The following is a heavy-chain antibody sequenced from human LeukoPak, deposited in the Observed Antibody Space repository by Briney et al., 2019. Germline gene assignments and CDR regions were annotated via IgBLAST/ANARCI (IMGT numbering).Heavy chain of an antibody. CDR2: ISAYNRST. Sequence: ASVKVSCKPSGYXFITYGIIWVRQAPGQGLEWMGWISAYNRSTDYAQNLQGRVTMTTDTSTSTAYMEMRSLRSDDTAVYYCARPYDSSGYYNYYFDNWGQGTLVTVSS. CDR3: ARPYDSSGYYNYYFDN. V-gene: IGHV1-18*01. CDR1: GYXFITYG. J-gene: IGHJ4*02. D-gene: IGHD3-22*01.